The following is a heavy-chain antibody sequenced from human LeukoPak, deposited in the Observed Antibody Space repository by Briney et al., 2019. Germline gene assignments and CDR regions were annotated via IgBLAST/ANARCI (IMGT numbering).Heavy chain of an antibody. D-gene: IGHD1-26*01. CDR3: ARGKIVGATLFDY. V-gene: IGHV4-38-2*02. J-gene: IGHJ4*02. CDR1: GYSISSGFY. Sequence: SETLSLTCSVSGYSISSGFYWDWIRQPPGKGLEWIGSFHHSGSTPYNPSLNSRVSISVDTSKNQLSLKLSSVTAADTAVYYCARGKIVGATLFDYWGQGTLVTVSS. CDR2: FHHSGST.